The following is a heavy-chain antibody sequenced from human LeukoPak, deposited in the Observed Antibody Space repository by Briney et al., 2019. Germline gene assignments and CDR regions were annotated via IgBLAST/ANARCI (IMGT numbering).Heavy chain of an antibody. CDR2: IRYDGSNK. V-gene: IGHV3-30*02. CDR3: AKDAGYSYGTDY. CDR1: GFTFSSYG. J-gene: IGHJ4*02. D-gene: IGHD5-18*01. Sequence: GGSLRLSCAASGFTFSSYGMHWVRQAPGKGLEWVSFIRYDGSNKYYADSVKGRFTISRDNSKNTLYLQMNSLRAEDTAVYYCAKDAGYSYGTDYWGQGTLVTVSS.